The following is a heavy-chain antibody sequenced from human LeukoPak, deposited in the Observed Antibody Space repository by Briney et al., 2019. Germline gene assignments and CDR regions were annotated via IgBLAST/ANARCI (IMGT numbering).Heavy chain of an antibody. D-gene: IGHD1-26*01. CDR3: ARSLVVGATYPYH. J-gene: IGHJ5*02. Sequence: GGSLRLSCAASGFTFSSYEMNWVRQAPGKGLEWLSYISSSGGTIHYADSVKGRFTISRDNAKNSLYLQLNSLRAEDTAVYYCARSLVVGATYPYHWGQGTLVTVSS. V-gene: IGHV3-48*03. CDR2: ISSSGGTI. CDR1: GFTFSSYE.